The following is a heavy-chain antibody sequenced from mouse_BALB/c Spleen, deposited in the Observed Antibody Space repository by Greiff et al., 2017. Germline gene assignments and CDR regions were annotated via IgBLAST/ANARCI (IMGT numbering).Heavy chain of an antibody. CDR3: ARGSLGDYWYIDV. D-gene: IGHD6-1*01. CDR2: ISSGGST. Sequence: EVQLVESGGGLVKPGGSLKLSCAASGFTFSSYAMSWVRQTPEKRLEWVASISSGGSTYYPDSVKGRFTISRDNARNILYLQMSSLRSEDTAMYYCARGSLGDYWYIDVWGAGTTVTVSS. J-gene: IGHJ1*01. V-gene: IGHV5-6-5*01. CDR1: GFTFSSYA.